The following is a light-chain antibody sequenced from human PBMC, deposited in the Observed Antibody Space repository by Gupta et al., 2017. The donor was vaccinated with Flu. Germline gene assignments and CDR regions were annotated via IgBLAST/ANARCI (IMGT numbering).Light chain of an antibody. CDR2: KAS. J-gene: IGKJ1*01. CDR3: QQDFSYRT. V-gene: IGKV1-5*03. Sequence: DILMTQSPSTLSASIGDTVTISCRSSQNIDEWLAWYQVKPGKAPKLLIYKASTLENGVPSRFSGSGSGAKFTLTINKLQRDDSASYFWQQDFSYRTFGQGTKVEIK. CDR1: QNIDEW.